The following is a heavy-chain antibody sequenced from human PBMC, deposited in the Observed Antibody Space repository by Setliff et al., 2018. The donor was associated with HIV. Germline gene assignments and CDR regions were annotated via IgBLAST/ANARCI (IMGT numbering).Heavy chain of an antibody. CDR1: GGTFSSYA. D-gene: IGHD2-21*02. CDR2: IIPIFGTA. J-gene: IGHJ6*03. V-gene: IGHV1-69*13. Sequence: SVKVSCKASGGTFSSYAISWVRQAPGQGLEWMGGIIPIFGTAKSAQKFQGRVTITADEYTSTAYKELSSLRSEDTAMHYCARVDPCGGGYCHQNQYFYYMDVWGKGTTVTVSS. CDR3: ARVDPCGGGYCHQNQYFYYMDV.